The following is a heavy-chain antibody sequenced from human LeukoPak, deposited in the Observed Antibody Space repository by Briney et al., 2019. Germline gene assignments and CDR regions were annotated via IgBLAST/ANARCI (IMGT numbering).Heavy chain of an antibody. CDR1: GFTFDDYA. J-gene: IGHJ3*02. CDR2: ISWNSGSI. D-gene: IGHD5-18*01. Sequence: GRSLRLSCAASGFTFDDYAMHWVRQAPGKGLEWVSGISWNSGSIGYADSVKGRFTISRDNAKNSLYLQMNSLRAEDTALYYCAKAELTWIQLWFPHAFDIWGQGIMVTVSS. CDR3: AKAELTWIQLWFPHAFDI. V-gene: IGHV3-9*01.